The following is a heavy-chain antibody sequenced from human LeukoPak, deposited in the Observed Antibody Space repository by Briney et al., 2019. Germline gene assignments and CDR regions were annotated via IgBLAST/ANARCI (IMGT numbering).Heavy chain of an antibody. V-gene: IGHV4-61*02. CDR3: AREVRGQLVRDYFDY. D-gene: IGHD6-6*01. CDR2: IHTSGGI. Sequence: SETLSLTCTVSGGSISSGTYYGGWVRQPAGTGLEWVGRIHTSGGINYNPSLESRVTMSVDTSKNQFSLKLSSVTAADTAVYYCAREVRGQLVRDYFDYWGQGTLVTVSS. J-gene: IGHJ4*02. CDR1: GGSISSGTYY.